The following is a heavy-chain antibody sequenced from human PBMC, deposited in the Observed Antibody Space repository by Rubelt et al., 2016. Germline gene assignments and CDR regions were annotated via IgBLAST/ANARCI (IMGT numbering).Heavy chain of an antibody. V-gene: IGHV3-23*04. CDR3: ASARGGRYGDAFDM. Sequence: EVQVVESGGGLVQPGGSLRLSCAGSGFIFNTYAMSWVRQAPGKGPEWVSKIGGSDGRTYYADSVKGRFTISRDKSNNTLYLQMTSWRVEDTAIYYCASARGGRYGDAFDMWGQGTVVTVSS. D-gene: IGHD3-16*01. CDR2: IGGSDGRT. J-gene: IGHJ3*02. CDR1: GFIFNTYA.